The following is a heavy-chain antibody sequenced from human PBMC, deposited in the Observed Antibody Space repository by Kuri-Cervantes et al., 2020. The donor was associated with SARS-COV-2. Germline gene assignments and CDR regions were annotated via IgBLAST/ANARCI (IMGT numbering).Heavy chain of an antibody. CDR1: GGTFSSYA. Sequence: SVKVSCKASGGTFSSYAISWVRQAPGQGLEWMGGIIPIFGTANYAQKFQGRVTITADESTSTAYMELSRLRSDDTAVYYCARAYLPQWLVQGYYYYMDVWGKGTTVTVSS. CDR2: IIPIFGTA. V-gene: IGHV1-69*13. J-gene: IGHJ6*03. CDR3: ARAYLPQWLVQGYYYYMDV. D-gene: IGHD6-19*01.